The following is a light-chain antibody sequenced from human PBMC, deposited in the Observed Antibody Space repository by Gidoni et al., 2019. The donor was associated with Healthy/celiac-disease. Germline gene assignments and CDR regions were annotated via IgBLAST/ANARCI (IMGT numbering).Light chain of an antibody. CDR3: QKYNSASIT. CDR2: AAS. J-gene: IGKJ5*01. V-gene: IGKV1-27*01. Sequence: DIQMTQSPSSLSASVGDRVTITCRASQGISNYLAWYQQKPGKVPKLLIYAASTLQSGVPSRFSGSGSGTDFTITISSLQPEDVATYYCQKYNSASITFGQGTRLEIK. CDR1: QGISNY.